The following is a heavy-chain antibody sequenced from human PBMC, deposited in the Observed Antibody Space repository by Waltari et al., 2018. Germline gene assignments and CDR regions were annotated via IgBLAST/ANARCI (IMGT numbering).Heavy chain of an antibody. J-gene: IGHJ4*02. CDR1: GDSMSDTYW. CDR2: VYRTGKT. V-gene: IGHV4-4*02. CDR3: ARDRGRGLYLDS. Sequence: QLQLRESGPGLVKPSGTLSLTCHVSGDSMSDTYWWNWVRQSPGKGLEWIGQVYRTGKTNYNPSFASRVTVSLDTSTNQFSLKLSSATAADTAVYFCARDRGRGLYLDSWGQGTL. D-gene: IGHD2-15*01.